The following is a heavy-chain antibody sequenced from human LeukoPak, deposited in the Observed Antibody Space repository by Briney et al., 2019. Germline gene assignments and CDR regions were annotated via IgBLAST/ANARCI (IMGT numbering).Heavy chain of an antibody. CDR2: IYYSGST. J-gene: IGHJ4*02. CDR3: ASSSSSFDY. D-gene: IGHD6-6*01. CDR1: GFTFSDYY. Sequence: PGGSLRLSCTVSGFTFSDYYMSWVRQAPGKGLEWIGSIYYSGSTYYNPSLKSRVTISVDTSKNQFSLKLSSVTAADTAVYYCASSSSSFDYWGQGTLVTVSS. V-gene: IGHV4-59*05.